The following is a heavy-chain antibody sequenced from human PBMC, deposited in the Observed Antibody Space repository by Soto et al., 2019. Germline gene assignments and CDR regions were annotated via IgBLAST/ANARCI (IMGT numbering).Heavy chain of an antibody. D-gene: IGHD1-26*01. J-gene: IGHJ6*02. CDR2: INHSGST. CDR1: GGSFSGYY. V-gene: IGHV4-34*01. CDR3: AGTGAVIYYKYYYYYGMDV. Sequence: SETLSLTCAVYGGSFSGYYWSWIRQPPGKGLEWIGEINHSGSTNYNPSLKSRVTISVDTSKNQFSLKLSSVTAADTAVYYCAGTGAVIYYKYYYYYGMDVWGQGTTVTSP.